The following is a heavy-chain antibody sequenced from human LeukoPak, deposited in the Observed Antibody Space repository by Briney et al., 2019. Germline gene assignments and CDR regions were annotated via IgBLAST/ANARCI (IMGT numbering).Heavy chain of an antibody. CDR1: GGSISSDIYY. J-gene: IGHJ4*02. D-gene: IGHD4-17*01. CDR3: ARVEDYGDPFDY. Sequence: SETLSLTCTVSGGSISSDIYYWSWIRQPAGNTLEWIGRIYTRGSTNYNPSLKSRVTISVDTSKNQFSLKLRSVTAADTAVYYCARVEDYGDPFDYWGQGTLFTVSS. V-gene: IGHV4-61*02. CDR2: IYTRGST.